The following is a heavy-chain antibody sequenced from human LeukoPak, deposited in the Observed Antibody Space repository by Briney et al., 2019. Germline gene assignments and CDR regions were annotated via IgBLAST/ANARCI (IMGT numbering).Heavy chain of an antibody. CDR2: ISSSSNYI. V-gene: IGHV3-21*01. J-gene: IGHJ6*02. Sequence: TGGSLRLSCAASGFTFSSYSMNWVRQAPGKGLEWVSSISSSSNYIVYADSVKGRFTISRDNAKNSLYLQMNSLRAEDTAMYYCARDPRGAAGTYGMDVWGQGTTVTVFS. CDR1: GFTFSSYS. CDR3: ARDPRGAAGTYGMDV. D-gene: IGHD6-13*01.